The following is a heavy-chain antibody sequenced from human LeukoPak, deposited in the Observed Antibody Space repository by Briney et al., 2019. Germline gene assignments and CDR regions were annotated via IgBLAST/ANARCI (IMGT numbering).Heavy chain of an antibody. CDR3: ARSPSGSYYNTYVFFDY. V-gene: IGHV5-10-1*01. Sequence: GEPLKISCKGSGYSFTSYWISWVRQMPGKGLEWMGRIDPSDSYTNYSPSFQGHVTISADKSISTAYLQWSSLKASDTAMYYCARSPSGSYYNTYVFFDYWGQGTLVTVSS. CDR2: IDPSDSYT. J-gene: IGHJ4*02. CDR1: GYSFTSYW. D-gene: IGHD3-10*01.